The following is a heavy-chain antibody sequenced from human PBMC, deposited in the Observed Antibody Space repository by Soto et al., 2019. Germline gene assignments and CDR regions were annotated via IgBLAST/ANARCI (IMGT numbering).Heavy chain of an antibody. J-gene: IGHJ6*02. D-gene: IGHD3-16*01. CDR2: ISSSSSYI. CDR3: ARVSMITFGGADYYYGMDV. CDR1: GFTFSSYS. Sequence: EVQLVESGGGLVKPGGSLRLSCAASGFTFSSYSMNWVRQAPGKGLEWVSSISSSSSYIYYADSVKGRFTISRDNANNSLYLQMHSLRAEDTAVYYCARVSMITFGGADYYYGMDVWGQGTTVTVSS. V-gene: IGHV3-21*01.